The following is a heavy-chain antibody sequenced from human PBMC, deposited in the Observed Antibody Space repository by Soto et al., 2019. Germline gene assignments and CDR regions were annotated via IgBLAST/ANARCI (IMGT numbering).Heavy chain of an antibody. D-gene: IGHD3-22*01. Sequence: SETLSLTXTVSGGSISSGDYYWSWIRQPPGKGLEWIGYIYYSGSTYYNPSLKSRVTISVDTSKNQFSLKLSSVTAADTAVNYCARDGRYNSVWYFDYWGQGTLVTVSS. CDR3: ARDGRYNSVWYFDY. V-gene: IGHV4-30-4*01. J-gene: IGHJ4*02. CDR2: IYYSGST. CDR1: GGSISSGDYY.